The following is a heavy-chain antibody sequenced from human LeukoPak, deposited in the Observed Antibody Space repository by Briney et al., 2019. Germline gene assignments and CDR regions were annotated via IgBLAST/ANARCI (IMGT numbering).Heavy chain of an antibody. V-gene: IGHV1-2*02. D-gene: IGHD5-12*01. CDR2: INTNSGGR. CDR1: GYTFTGYY. J-gene: IGHJ4*02. CDR3: ARAYSGYEAFDY. Sequence: GASVKVSCKASGYTFTGYYIHWVRQAPGKRLEWMGWINTNSGGRDYAQKFQGRVTMTRDTSTTYMELSRLTSDDTAVYYCARAYSGYEAFDYWGQGTLVTVSS.